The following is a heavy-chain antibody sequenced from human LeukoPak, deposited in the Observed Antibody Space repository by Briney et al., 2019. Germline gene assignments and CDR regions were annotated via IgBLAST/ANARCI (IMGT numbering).Heavy chain of an antibody. Sequence: KTGGSLRLSCAASGFTFSSYSMNWVRQAPGKGLEWVSSISSSSSYIYYADSVKGRFTISRDNAKNSLYLQMNSLRAEDTAVYYCARDRLSYRIAAAGKKPNWFDPWGQGTLVTVSS. CDR1: GFTFSSYS. V-gene: IGHV3-21*01. CDR2: ISSSSSYI. D-gene: IGHD6-13*01. J-gene: IGHJ5*02. CDR3: ARDRLSYRIAAAGKKPNWFDP.